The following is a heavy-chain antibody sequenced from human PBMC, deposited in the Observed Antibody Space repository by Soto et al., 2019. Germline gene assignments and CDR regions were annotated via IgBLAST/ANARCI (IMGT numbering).Heavy chain of an antibody. CDR2: ISGSGGNT. Sequence: GGSLRLSCAASGFIFSHYTMNWVRQSPGKGLEWVSAISGSGGNTYYADSVRGRFSISRDNSQNTLYLQLNSLRAEFTAIYYCAKDGSDFYPRSAFDYWGQGTLVTVSS. V-gene: IGHV3-23*01. CDR1: GFIFSHYT. D-gene: IGHD2-2*03. CDR3: AKDGSDFYPRSAFDY. J-gene: IGHJ4*02.